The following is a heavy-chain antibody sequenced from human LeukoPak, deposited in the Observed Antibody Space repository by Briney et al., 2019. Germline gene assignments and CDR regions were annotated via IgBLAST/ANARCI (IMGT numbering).Heavy chain of an antibody. D-gene: IGHD5-24*01. CDR3: AKTIFSEGGSHAY. J-gene: IGHJ4*02. Sequence: GGSLRLSCADSGFTFSNYAMTWVRQAPGKGLEWVSTISGSGGSTYYADSVRGRFTISRDNSKNTLYLQLNSLRAEDTAIYYCAKTIFSEGGSHAYWGQGTLVTVSS. V-gene: IGHV3-23*01. CDR2: ISGSGGST. CDR1: GFTFSNYA.